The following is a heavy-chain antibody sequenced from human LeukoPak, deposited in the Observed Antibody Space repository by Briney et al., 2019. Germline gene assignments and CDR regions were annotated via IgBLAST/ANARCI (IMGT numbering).Heavy chain of an antibody. CDR2: ISSSSSTI. CDR1: GFTFSSYS. V-gene: IGHV3-48*01. CDR3: ARDKVYSSGWYVGEGVAFDY. J-gene: IGHJ4*02. D-gene: IGHD6-19*01. Sequence: GGSLRLSCAASGFTFSSYSMNWVRQAPGKGLEWVSYISSSSSTIYYADSVKGRFTISRDNAKNSLYLQMDSLRAEDTAVYYCARDKVYSSGWYVGEGVAFDYWGQETLVTVSS.